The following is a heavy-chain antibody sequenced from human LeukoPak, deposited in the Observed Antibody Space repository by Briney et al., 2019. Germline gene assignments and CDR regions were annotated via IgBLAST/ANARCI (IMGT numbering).Heavy chain of an antibody. V-gene: IGHV4-34*01. CDR2: INHSGST. CDR3: ARRGTRVVVVPAPNNWFDP. CDR1: GGSFSGYY. D-gene: IGHD2-2*01. J-gene: IGHJ5*02. Sequence: SETLSLTCAVYGGSFSGYYWSWIRQPPGKGLEWIGEINHSGSTNYNPSLKSRVTISVDTSKNQFSLKLSSVTAADTAVYYCARRGTRVVVVPAPNNWFDPWGQGTLVTVSS.